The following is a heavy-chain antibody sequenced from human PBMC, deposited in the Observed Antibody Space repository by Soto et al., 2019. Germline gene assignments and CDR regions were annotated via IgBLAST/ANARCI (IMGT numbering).Heavy chain of an antibody. J-gene: IGHJ4*02. CDR1: GFTFSSYA. CDR3: AKGPVVAVAPDY. Sequence: GGSLRLSCAASGFTFSSYAMSWVRQAPGKGLEWVSAISGSGGSTYYTDSVKGRFTISRDNPKSTLYLQMNSLRAEDTAVYYCAKGPVVAVAPDYWGQGTLVTVSS. D-gene: IGHD6-19*01. CDR2: ISGSGGST. V-gene: IGHV3-23*01.